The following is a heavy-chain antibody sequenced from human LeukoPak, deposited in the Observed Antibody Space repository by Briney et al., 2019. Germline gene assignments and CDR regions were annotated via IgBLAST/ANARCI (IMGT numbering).Heavy chain of an antibody. J-gene: IGHJ3*01. D-gene: IGHD4-17*01. CDR2: ISNIGST. CDR1: GGSISSYY. V-gene: IGHV4-59*01. Sequence: SESLSLTCTVSGGSISSYYWSWIRQSPGKGLEWIGYISNIGSTNYNTSLKSRVTISIATSKNQLSLKLMSVTAADTAVYYCARDLVTVTKGFDVWGQGTMVSVSS. CDR3: ARDLVTVTKGFDV.